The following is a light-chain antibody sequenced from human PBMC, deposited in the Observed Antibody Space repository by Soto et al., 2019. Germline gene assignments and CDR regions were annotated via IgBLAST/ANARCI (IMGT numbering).Light chain of an antibody. V-gene: IGKV1-5*01. CDR1: QSIRTW. Sequence: DIQLTQSPSTLSASVGDSVIITCRASQSIRTWLAWYQQRPGTAPKLLIYDAPSLESGVSSRFSGSGSGTEFTLTITNLQPDDFAAYYCQQYQNYSPWTFGQGTRVEVK. J-gene: IGKJ1*01. CDR3: QQYQNYSPWT. CDR2: DAP.